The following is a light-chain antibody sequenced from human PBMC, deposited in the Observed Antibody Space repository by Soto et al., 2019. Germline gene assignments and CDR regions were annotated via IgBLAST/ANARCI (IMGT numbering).Light chain of an antibody. CDR1: SSNIGSNY. J-gene: IGLJ3*02. V-gene: IGLV1-47*01. CDR2: RDN. Sequence: QSVLTQPPSASQTPGQRVTISCSGTSSNIGSNYVSWYQQLPGTAHKLLIYRDNQRPSGVPDRFSGSKSGTSASLAISGLRSEDEADYYCASRDDNLSGHWMFGGGTKLTVL. CDR3: ASRDDNLSGHWM.